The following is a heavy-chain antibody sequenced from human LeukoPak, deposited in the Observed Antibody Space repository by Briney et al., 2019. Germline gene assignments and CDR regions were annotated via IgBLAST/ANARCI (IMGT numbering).Heavy chain of an antibody. D-gene: IGHD3-3*01. CDR1: GFTFSSYG. J-gene: IGHJ6*03. CDR3: AKDGRFGTIFGVVIRYYYYYMDV. Sequence: QPGGSLRLSCAASGFTFSSYGMSWVRQAPGKGLEWVSAISGSGGSTYYADSVKGRFTISRDNSKNTLYLQMNSLRAEDTAVYYCAKDGRFGTIFGVVIRYYYYYMDVWGKGTTVTVSS. V-gene: IGHV3-23*01. CDR2: ISGSGGST.